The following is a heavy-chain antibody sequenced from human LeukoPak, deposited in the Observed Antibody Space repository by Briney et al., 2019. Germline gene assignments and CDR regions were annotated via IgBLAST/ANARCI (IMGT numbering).Heavy chain of an antibody. CDR1: DDSISSISSY. V-gene: IGHV4-39*07. D-gene: IGHD6-13*01. Sequence: SETLSLTCTVSDDSISSISSYWGWIRQPPGKGLEWIGSIYYGGTTYYNPSLESRVTMSLDTSKKQFSLRLRSVTAADTAVYYCVAYTSSLRWFDPWGQGTLVIVSS. CDR3: VAYTSSLRWFDP. CDR2: IYYGGTT. J-gene: IGHJ5*02.